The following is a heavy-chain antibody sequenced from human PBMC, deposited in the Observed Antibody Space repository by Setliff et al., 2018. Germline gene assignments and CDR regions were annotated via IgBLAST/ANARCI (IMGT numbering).Heavy chain of an antibody. J-gene: IGHJ4*02. Sequence: PSETLSLTCIVSGDSISDNYYYWTWIRQSPGKGLEWIGTVSFSGSTFYNPSLESRLTILLDTSKNHFSLTVTSVTAADAAMYFCARDPGFRSGTWSLDVWGQGSLVTVSS. D-gene: IGHD3-16*02. CDR2: VSFSGST. V-gene: IGHV4-39*07. CDR1: GDSISDNYYY. CDR3: ARDPGFRSGTWSLDV.